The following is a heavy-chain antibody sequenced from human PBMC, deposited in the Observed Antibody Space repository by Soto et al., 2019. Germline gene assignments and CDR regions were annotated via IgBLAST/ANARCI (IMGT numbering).Heavy chain of an antibody. CDR1: GGTFSSYA. D-gene: IGHD3-3*01. CDR3: ARDRDTIFGAALYYYGMDV. CDR2: IIPIFGTA. J-gene: IGHJ6*02. Sequence: QVQLVQSGAEVKKPGSSVKVSCTASGGTFSSYAISWVRQAPGQGLEWMGGIIPIFGTANYAQKFQGRVTITADESTSTAYMELSSLRSEDTAVYYCARDRDTIFGAALYYYGMDVWGQGTTVTVSS. V-gene: IGHV1-69*01.